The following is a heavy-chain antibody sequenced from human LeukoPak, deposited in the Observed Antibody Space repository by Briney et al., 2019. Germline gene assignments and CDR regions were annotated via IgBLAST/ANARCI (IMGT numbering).Heavy chain of an antibody. Sequence: PSETLSLTCTVSGGSISSSSYYWGWIRQPPGKGLEWIGSIYYSGSTYYSPSLKSRVTISVDTSKNQFSLKLSSVTAADTAVYYCASLERYYYDSSGRYYFDYWGQGTLVTVSS. D-gene: IGHD3-22*01. CDR2: IYYSGST. CDR1: GGSISSSSYY. CDR3: ASLERYYYDSSGRYYFDY. J-gene: IGHJ4*02. V-gene: IGHV4-39*01.